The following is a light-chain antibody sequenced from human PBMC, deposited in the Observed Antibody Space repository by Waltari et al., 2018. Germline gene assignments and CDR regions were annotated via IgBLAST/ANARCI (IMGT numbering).Light chain of an antibody. V-gene: IGLV1-40*01. CDR1: RPTLRASDD. J-gene: IGLJ1*01. CDR2: NNN. CDR3: QSYDNSLSGSGV. Sequence: QSVLTQPPSVSGAPGPRVTIPRPGRRPTLRASDDVALYHPLPGTAPKLLIYNNNNRPSGVPDRFSGSKSGTSASLAITGLQTEDEADYYCQSYDNSLSGSGVFGTGTKVTVL.